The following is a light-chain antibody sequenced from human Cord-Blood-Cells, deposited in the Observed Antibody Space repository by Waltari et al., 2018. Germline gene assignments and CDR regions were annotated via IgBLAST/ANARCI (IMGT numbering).Light chain of an antibody. V-gene: IGKV1-39*01. Sequence: DIKMTQSPSSLSATVGDRVTITCRASQSISSYLNGYQQKPGKAPKLLIYAASSLQRGVPSRFSGSGSGTDFTLTISSLQPEDFATYYCQQSYSTPTFGQGTKVEIK. J-gene: IGKJ1*01. CDR2: AAS. CDR3: QQSYSTPT. CDR1: QSISSY.